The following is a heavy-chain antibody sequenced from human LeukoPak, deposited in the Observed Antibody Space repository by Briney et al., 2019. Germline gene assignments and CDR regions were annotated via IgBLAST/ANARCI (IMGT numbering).Heavy chain of an antibody. V-gene: IGHV3-23*01. D-gene: IGHD2-15*01. J-gene: IGHJ5*02. Sequence: GGSLRLSCAASGFTFSSYAMSWVRQAPGKGPEWVSAISGSGGSTYYADSVKGRFTISRDNSKNTLYLQMNSLRAEDTAVYYCAKDLGSRKLNWFDPWGQGTLVTVSS. CDR3: AKDLGSRKLNWFDP. CDR1: GFTFSSYA. CDR2: ISGSGGST.